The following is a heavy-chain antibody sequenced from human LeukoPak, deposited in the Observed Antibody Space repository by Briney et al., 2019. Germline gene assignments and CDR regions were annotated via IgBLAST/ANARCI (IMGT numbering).Heavy chain of an antibody. Sequence: ASVKVSCKASGYTFTSYDINWVRQATGQGREWMGWMNPNSGNTGYAQKFQGSVTITRNTSISTAYMELSSLRSEDTAVYYCARGRTSYYSDAFDIWGQGTMVTVSS. V-gene: IGHV1-8*03. J-gene: IGHJ3*02. CDR1: GYTFTSYD. D-gene: IGHD2-21*01. CDR3: ARGRTSYYSDAFDI. CDR2: MNPNSGNT.